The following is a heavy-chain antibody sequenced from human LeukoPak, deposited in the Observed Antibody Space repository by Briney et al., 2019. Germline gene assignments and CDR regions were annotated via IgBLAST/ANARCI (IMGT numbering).Heavy chain of an antibody. V-gene: IGHV4-59*12. CDR2: VYDTGDT. CDR3: ARGRGSSWYFDL. D-gene: IGHD6-13*01. Sequence: SETLSLTCTVSGTSITRTYWSWIRQPPGRGLESVGYVYDTGDTNYNPSLKSRVTMSLDTSKNQFSLKLSSVTAADTAVYYCARGRGSSWYFDLWGRGTLVTVSS. CDR1: GTSITRTY. J-gene: IGHJ2*01.